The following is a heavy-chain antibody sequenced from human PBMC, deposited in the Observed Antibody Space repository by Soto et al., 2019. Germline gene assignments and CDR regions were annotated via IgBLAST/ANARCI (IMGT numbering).Heavy chain of an antibody. V-gene: IGHV4-30-4*01. J-gene: IGHJ4*02. D-gene: IGHD5-18*01. Sequence: LSLTCTVSGGSVSSGGDYWSWIRQSPGKGLEWIGYISGSGSTGYNPSLKNRLTMSVDRSKNQFTLRLTSVTAADTAVYFCATESGSTYGYFDYWGQGTQVTVSS. CDR1: GGSVSSGGDY. CDR3: ATESGSTYGYFDY. CDR2: ISGSGST.